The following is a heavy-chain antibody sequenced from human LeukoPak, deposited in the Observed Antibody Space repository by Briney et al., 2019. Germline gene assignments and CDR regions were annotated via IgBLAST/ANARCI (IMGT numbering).Heavy chain of an antibody. Sequence: SETLSLTCTVSGGSISSSSYYWGWIRQPPGKGLEWIGSIYYSGSTYYNPPLQSRVTISVDTSKNQFSLKLNSVTAADTAVYYCARRITMIVVVNWFDPWGQGTLVTVSS. CDR1: GGSISSSSYY. V-gene: IGHV4-39*01. CDR3: ARRITMIVVVNWFDP. CDR2: IYYSGST. D-gene: IGHD3-22*01. J-gene: IGHJ5*02.